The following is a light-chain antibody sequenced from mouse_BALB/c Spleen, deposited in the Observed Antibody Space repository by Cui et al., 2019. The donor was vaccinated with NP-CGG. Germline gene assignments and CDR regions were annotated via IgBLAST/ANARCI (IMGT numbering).Light chain of an antibody. CDR2: GTN. Sequence: QAVVTQESALTTSPGETVTLTCRSSTGAVTTSNYVNWVQDKPDHLFTGLIGGTNNRVPGVPARFSGSLIGDKAALTITGAQTEDEAIYFCALWYSNHWVFGGGTKLTVL. J-gene: IGLJ1*01. CDR1: TGAVTTSNY. V-gene: IGLV1*01. CDR3: ALWYSNHWV.